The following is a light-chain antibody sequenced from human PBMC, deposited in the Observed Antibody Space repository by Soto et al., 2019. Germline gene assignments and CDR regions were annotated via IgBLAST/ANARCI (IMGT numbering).Light chain of an antibody. Sequence: QITPSPSTLSGSVGDRVTITCRASQTISSWLAWYQQKPGKAPKLLIYKASTLKGGVPSRFSGSGSGTEFTLTISGLQSEDFALYFCQQYNNWPFSFGQGTRLEIK. V-gene: IGKV1-5*03. J-gene: IGKJ5*01. CDR3: QQYNNWPFS. CDR2: KAS. CDR1: QTISSW.